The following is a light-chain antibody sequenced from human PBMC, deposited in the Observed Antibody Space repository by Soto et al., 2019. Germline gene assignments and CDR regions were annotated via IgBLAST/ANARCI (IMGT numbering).Light chain of an antibody. CDR2: GAS. Sequence: EIEMTQSPATLSVSPGDRATLSCRASQSFSSNLAWYQQKPGQAPRLLIYGASTMATGIPARFSGSGSGTEFTLTISSLQSEDFAVYYCQQYNNWSPWTFGQGTKVDIK. CDR3: QQYNNWSPWT. J-gene: IGKJ1*01. V-gene: IGKV3-15*01. CDR1: QSFSSN.